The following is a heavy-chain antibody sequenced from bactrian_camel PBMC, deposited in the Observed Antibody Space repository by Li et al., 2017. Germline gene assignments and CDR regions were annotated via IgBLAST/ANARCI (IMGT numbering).Heavy chain of an antibody. CDR1: GFIFSDYD. CDR3: AAQGGSYFSGGYYYGY. D-gene: IGHD2*01. CDR2: INGAGGDT. V-gene: IGHV3S40*01. Sequence: VQLVESGGGSVQPEGTITVSCAASGFIFSDYDMIWVRQPPGKGLEWISFINGAGGDTDYVASVRGRFTISRDNAKNTLFLQMNNLKPEDTAMYYCAAQGGSYFSGGYYYGYWGQGTQVTVS. J-gene: IGHJ6*01.